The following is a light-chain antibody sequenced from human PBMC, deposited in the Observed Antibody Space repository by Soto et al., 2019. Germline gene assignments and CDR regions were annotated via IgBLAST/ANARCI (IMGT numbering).Light chain of an antibody. CDR3: QHYGSSPYT. CDR1: QSVSSSY. V-gene: IGKV3-20*01. CDR2: GAS. J-gene: IGKJ2*01. Sequence: EIVLTQSPGTLSLSPGERAALSCRASQSVSSSYLAWYQQKPGQAPRLLIYGASSRATGIPERFSGSGSGTDFTLTISRLEPEDFAVYHCQHYGSSPYTFGQGTKLEIK.